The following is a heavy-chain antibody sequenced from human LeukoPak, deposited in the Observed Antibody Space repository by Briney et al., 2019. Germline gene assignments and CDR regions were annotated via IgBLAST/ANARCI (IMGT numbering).Heavy chain of an antibody. Sequence: AGGSLRLSCAASGFTVSSNYMSWVRQAPGKGLEWVSVIYSGGSTYYADSVKGRFTISRDNSKNTLYLQMNSLRAEDTAVYYCARTPVRGYYDAFDYWGQGTLVTVSS. J-gene: IGHJ4*02. CDR3: ARTPVRGYYDAFDY. D-gene: IGHD3-22*01. CDR1: GFTVSSNY. CDR2: IYSGGST. V-gene: IGHV3-53*01.